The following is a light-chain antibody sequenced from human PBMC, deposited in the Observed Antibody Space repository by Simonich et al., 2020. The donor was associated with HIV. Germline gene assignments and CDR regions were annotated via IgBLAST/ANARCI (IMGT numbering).Light chain of an antibody. CDR3: QQYYSSPLT. J-gene: IGKJ4*01. CDR2: WAT. CDR1: QSVLYNSNNKNY. V-gene: IGKV4-1*01. Sequence: DIVMTQSPDSLAVSLGERATIHCKSSQSVLYNSNNKNYLAWYKQKPGQPPKLLIYWATTRESGVPDRFSGSGSGTDFTLTISSLQAEDVAVYYCQQYYSSPLTFGGGTKVEIK.